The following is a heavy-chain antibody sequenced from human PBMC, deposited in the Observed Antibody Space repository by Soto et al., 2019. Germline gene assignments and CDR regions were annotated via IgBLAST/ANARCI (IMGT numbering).Heavy chain of an antibody. J-gene: IGHJ4*02. V-gene: IGHV1-18*01. CDR2: ISGYNGNT. Sequence: QVQLVQSGAEVKKPGASVQVSCRASGYTFTTYGISWVRQAPGQGLEWMGWISGYNGNTNYAQKFQGRVTMTTDTSTSTAYMELRSLRSADTAVYFCAKGYNYGYGDYWGLGTLVTVSS. D-gene: IGHD5-18*01. CDR1: GYTFTTYG. CDR3: AKGYNYGYGDY.